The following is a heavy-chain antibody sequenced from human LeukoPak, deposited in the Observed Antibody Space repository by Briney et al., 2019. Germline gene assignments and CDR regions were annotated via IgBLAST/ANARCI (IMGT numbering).Heavy chain of an antibody. V-gene: IGHV3-30*18. D-gene: IGHD3-22*01. CDR2: ISYDGSNK. CDR1: RFTFSSYG. Sequence: GGSLRLSCAASRFTFSSYGMHWVRQAPGKGLEWVAVISYDGSNKYYADSVKGRFTISRDNSKNTLYLQMNSLRAEDTAVYYCANTVITRIVVAPIGYWGQGTLVTVSS. CDR3: ANTVITRIVVAPIGY. J-gene: IGHJ4*02.